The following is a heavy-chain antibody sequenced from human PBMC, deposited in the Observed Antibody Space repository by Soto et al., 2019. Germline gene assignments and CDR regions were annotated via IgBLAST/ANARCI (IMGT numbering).Heavy chain of an antibody. J-gene: IGHJ4*02. Sequence: QVQLVQSGAEVKKPGSSVTVSCTASGGSFSSYAISWVRQAPGHGLAWMGGIIPIFGTANSAQKFQGSVTNTADDSTSTDYMELVSLKSEDTAVYYCASRGGYCSGGRCYRLDYWGQGTLVTVSS. CDR2: IIPIFGTA. D-gene: IGHD2-15*01. V-gene: IGHV1-69*01. CDR1: GGSFSSYA. CDR3: ASRGGYCSGGRCYRLDY.